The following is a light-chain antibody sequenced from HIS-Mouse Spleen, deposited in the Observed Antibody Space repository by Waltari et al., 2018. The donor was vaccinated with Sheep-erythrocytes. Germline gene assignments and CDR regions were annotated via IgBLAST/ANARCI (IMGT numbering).Light chain of an antibody. CDR1: SSDVGGYNS. V-gene: IGLV2-11*01. CDR2: DVS. Sequence: QSALTQPRSVSGSPGQSVTISCTGTSSDVGGYNSVSWYQQHPGKAPKLMIYDVSKRPSGVPDRFSGSKSGNKASLTISGLQAEDEADYYCCSYAGSYNHVFATGTKVTVL. CDR3: CSYAGSYNHV. J-gene: IGLJ1*01.